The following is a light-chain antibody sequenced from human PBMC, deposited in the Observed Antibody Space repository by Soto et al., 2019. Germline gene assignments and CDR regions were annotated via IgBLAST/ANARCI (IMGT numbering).Light chain of an antibody. J-gene: IGKJ1*01. Sequence: EIVLTQPPGTLSLSPGETATLSCRASQSVRSSYLAWYQQKPGQAPRLLIYGASNRATGIPDRFSGRGSGTDFTLTISRLEPEDFAVYYCQQYGSSPWAFGPGTKVDIK. CDR2: GAS. V-gene: IGKV3-20*01. CDR1: QSVRSSY. CDR3: QQYGSSPWA.